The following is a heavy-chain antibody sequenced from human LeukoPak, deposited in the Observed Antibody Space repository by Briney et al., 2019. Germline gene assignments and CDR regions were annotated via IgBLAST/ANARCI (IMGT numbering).Heavy chain of an antibody. V-gene: IGHV3-66*02. D-gene: IGHD1-1*01. CDR2: IFDGDTT. Sequence: GGSLRLSRAASGLSVSNYYMNWVRLAPGKGLEWVSVIFDGDTTYYADSVKGRFTISRDNSKNTVYLQMNSLRTEDTAVYHCAGDWNGDYCFEHWGQGILVTVSS. CDR3: AGDWNGDYCFEH. J-gene: IGHJ4*02. CDR1: GLSVSNYY.